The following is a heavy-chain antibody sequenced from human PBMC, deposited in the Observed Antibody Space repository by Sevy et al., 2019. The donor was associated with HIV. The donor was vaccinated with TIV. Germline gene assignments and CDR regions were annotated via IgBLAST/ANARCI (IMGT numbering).Heavy chain of an antibody. CDR2: INPNSGGT. CDR3: ATARDYYDSSGYYPQGFDY. V-gene: IGHV1-2*02. D-gene: IGHD3-22*01. Sequence: ASVKVPRKASGYTFTGYYMHWVRQAPGQGLEWMGCINPNSGGTNYAQKYQGRVTMTRDTSISTAYMELSRLRSDDTAVYYCATARDYYDSSGYYPQGFDYWGQGTLVTVSS. CDR1: GYTFTGYY. J-gene: IGHJ4*02.